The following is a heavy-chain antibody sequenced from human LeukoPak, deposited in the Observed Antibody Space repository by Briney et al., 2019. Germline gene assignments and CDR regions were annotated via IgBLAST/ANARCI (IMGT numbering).Heavy chain of an antibody. Sequence: GGSLRLSCAASGLTFSSYWMHWVRQAPGTGLVWVSRINSDGSSTSYADSVKGRFTISRDNAKNTPYLQMNSLRAEDTAVYYCARASRYSGSYYSDYWGQGTLVTVSS. J-gene: IGHJ4*02. CDR2: INSDGSST. V-gene: IGHV3-74*01. CDR3: ARASRYSGSYYSDY. D-gene: IGHD1-26*01. CDR1: GLTFSSYW.